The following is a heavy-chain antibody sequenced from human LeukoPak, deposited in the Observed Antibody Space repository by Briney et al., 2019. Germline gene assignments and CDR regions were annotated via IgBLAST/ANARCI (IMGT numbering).Heavy chain of an antibody. CDR1: GGSISSYY. Sequence: PSETLSLTCTVSGGSISSYYWSWIRQPPGKGLEWIGYIYYSGSTNYNPSLKSRVTISVDTSKNQFSLKLSSVTAADTAVYYCARVGYYDILTGRPSGNYFDYWGQGTLVTVSS. D-gene: IGHD3-9*01. CDR2: IYYSGST. J-gene: IGHJ4*02. CDR3: ARVGYYDILTGRPSGNYFDY. V-gene: IGHV4-59*01.